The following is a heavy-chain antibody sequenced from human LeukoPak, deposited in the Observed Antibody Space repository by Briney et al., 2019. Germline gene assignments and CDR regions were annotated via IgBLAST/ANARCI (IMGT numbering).Heavy chain of an antibody. CDR2: ISGSGDST. CDR1: GFIFSNYA. Sequence: GGSLRLSCAASGFIFSNYAMNWVRQAPGKGLEWVSGISGSGDSTFYADSVKGRFTISRDNFKNTLYLQMNSLRAEDTAVYYCAKEDWIVGPTMGDDAFDIWGQGTVVTVSS. V-gene: IGHV3-23*01. J-gene: IGHJ3*02. CDR3: AKEDWIVGPTMGDDAFDI. D-gene: IGHD1-26*01.